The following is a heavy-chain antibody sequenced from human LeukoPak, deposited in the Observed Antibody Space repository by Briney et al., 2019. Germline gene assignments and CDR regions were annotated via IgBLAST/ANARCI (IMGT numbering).Heavy chain of an antibody. CDR3: ARDGYSSGWYGSDY. J-gene: IGHJ4*02. CDR1: GFTFGSYG. V-gene: IGHV3-33*01. CDR2: IWYDGSNK. Sequence: GGSLRFSCAASGFTFGSYGMHWVRQAPGKGLEWVAVIWYDGSNKYYADSVKGRFTISRDNSKNTLYLQMNSLRAEDTAVYYCARDGYSSGWYGSDYWGQGTLVTVSS. D-gene: IGHD6-19*01.